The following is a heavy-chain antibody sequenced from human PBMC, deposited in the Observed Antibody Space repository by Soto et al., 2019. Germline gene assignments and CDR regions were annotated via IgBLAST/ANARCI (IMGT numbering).Heavy chain of an antibody. CDR1: GYTFSSYH. CDR3: ARDRPPVDY. CDR2: ISAYNGNT. V-gene: IGHV1-18*01. Sequence: QIQLVQSGAEVKKPGASVKVSCKASGYTFSSYHITWVRQAPGQGLEWMGWISAYNGNTNYAQNLQGRVTMTTYPSTSTAYMELRSQSSDDTAVYYCARDRPPVDYWGQGTLVTVSS. J-gene: IGHJ4*02.